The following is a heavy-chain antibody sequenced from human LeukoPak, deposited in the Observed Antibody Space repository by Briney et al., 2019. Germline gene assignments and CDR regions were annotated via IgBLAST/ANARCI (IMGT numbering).Heavy chain of an antibody. CDR2: TYYRSKWYN. J-gene: IGHJ5*02. V-gene: IGHV6-1*01. Sequence: SQTLSLTCAISGDSVSSNSAAWNWIRQSPSRGLEWLGRTYYRSKWYNDYAVSVKSRITINPDTPKNQFSLQLNSVTPEDTAVYYCARGGAPIITIFGVVPPPNWFDPWGQGTLVTVSS. CDR1: GDSVSSNSAA. CDR3: ARGGAPIITIFGVVPPPNWFDP. D-gene: IGHD3-3*01.